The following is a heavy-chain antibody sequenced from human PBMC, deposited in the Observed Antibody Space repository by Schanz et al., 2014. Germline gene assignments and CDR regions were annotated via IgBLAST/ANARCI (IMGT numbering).Heavy chain of an antibody. Sequence: QVQLVESGGDVVQPGRSLRLSCAASGFTFSSYGMHWVRQAPGKGLEWVSVIYTSGSTYYADSVRGRFTFSRDNSKNTLYLQMXXLXAEDTAVYYCARRKHAFDIWGQGTMVTVSS. CDR1: GFTFSSYG. CDR3: ARRKHAFDI. V-gene: IGHV3-NL1*01. CDR2: IYTSGST. J-gene: IGHJ3*02.